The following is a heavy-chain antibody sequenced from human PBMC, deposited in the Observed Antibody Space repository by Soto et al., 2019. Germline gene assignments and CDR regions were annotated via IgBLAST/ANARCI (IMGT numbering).Heavy chain of an antibody. Sequence: PSETLSLTCTVSGGSISSYYWSWIRQPPGKGLERIGHIYYSGSTNYNPSLKSRVTISVDTSKNQFSLNLSSVTAADTAVYYCAKQPGYCRGGSCYPSHGPFGYWGQGTLVTVSS. CDR2: IYYSGST. D-gene: IGHD2-15*01. V-gene: IGHV4-59*08. CDR3: AKQPGYCRGGSCYPSHGPFGY. CDR1: GGSISSYY. J-gene: IGHJ4*02.